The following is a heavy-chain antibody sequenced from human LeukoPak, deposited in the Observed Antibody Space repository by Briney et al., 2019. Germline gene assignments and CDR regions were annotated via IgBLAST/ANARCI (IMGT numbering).Heavy chain of an antibody. CDR2: INGNGDST. Sequence: GGSLRLSCAASGFTFSNYAMNWVRQAPGKGLEWVSAINGNGDSTYYADSVKGRFTISRDNSKNTLYLQVNSLRAEDTAVYYCAKGPLTRFDYWGQGTLVTVSS. V-gene: IGHV3-23*01. CDR1: GFTFSNYA. CDR3: AKGPLTRFDY. D-gene: IGHD4/OR15-4a*01. J-gene: IGHJ4*02.